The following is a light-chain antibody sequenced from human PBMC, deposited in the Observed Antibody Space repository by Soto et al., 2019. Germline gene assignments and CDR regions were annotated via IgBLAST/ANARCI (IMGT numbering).Light chain of an antibody. CDR2: DAS. V-gene: IGKV3-11*01. Sequence: EIVLTQSPATLSLSPGERATLSCRASQSVSSYLAWYQQKPGQAPRLLIYDASSRATGIPARFSGSGSGTDFTLTISRLEPDDFAVYYCQQRSGWPSTFGGGTKVQIK. J-gene: IGKJ4*01. CDR3: QQRSGWPST. CDR1: QSVSSY.